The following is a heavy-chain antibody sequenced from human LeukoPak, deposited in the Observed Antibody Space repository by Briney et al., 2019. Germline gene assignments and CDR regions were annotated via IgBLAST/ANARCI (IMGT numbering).Heavy chain of an antibody. CDR3: AKGYSGYCTINNCYPPDD. D-gene: IGHD2-2*01. CDR2: IRDDGGDK. V-gene: IGHV3-30*02. J-gene: IGHJ4*02. Sequence: GGSLRLSCAASGFTFNNYGMHWVRQAPGKGLEWVAFIRDDGGDKFYADSVKDRFTISRDSSKNTLYLQMNSLGAEDTALYYCAKGYSGYCTINNCYPPDDWGQGTLVTVSS. CDR1: GFTFNNYG.